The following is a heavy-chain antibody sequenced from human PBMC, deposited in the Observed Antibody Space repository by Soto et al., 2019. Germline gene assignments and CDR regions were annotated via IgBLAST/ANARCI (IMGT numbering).Heavy chain of an antibody. CDR3: ARGEPFILVLEL. Sequence: QVQLVQSGAEVKKPGSSVKVCCKASEDTFVSYAITWVRQASGQGLEWMGGVVPILGSTNYEQKFQGRVTFTADKSTNTAYMELSSLRSEDPAMYYCARGEPFILVLELWGHGTMVIVFS. CDR1: EDTFVSYA. D-gene: IGHD3-3*01. J-gene: IGHJ3*01. V-gene: IGHV1-69*06. CDR2: VVPILGST.